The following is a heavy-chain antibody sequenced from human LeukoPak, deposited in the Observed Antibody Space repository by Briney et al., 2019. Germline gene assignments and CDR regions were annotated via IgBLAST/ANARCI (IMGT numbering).Heavy chain of an antibody. V-gene: IGHV3-33*01. J-gene: IGHJ4*02. CDR3: ARDKDSSGYLDY. Sequence: GRSLRLSCAASGFTFSSYGMHWVRQAPGKGLEWVAVIWYDGSNKYYADSVKGRFTISRDNSMNTLYLQMNSLRAEDTAVYYCARDKDSSGYLDYWGQGTLVTVSS. CDR2: IWYDGSNK. CDR1: GFTFSSYG. D-gene: IGHD3-22*01.